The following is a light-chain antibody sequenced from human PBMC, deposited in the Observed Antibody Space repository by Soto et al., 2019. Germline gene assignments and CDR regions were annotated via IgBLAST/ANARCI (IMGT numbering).Light chain of an antibody. J-gene: IGKJ5*01. V-gene: IGKV1-12*02. Sequence: DIQMTHSPSTLSASVGDRVTIACRASQVIRTWVAWYQQKPGKAPKLLIYRESTLESGVSARFSGSRSGTDFTLTISSLQPEDFATYYCQQANSFPFIFGQGTRLEIK. CDR1: QVIRTW. CDR3: QQANSFPFI. CDR2: RES.